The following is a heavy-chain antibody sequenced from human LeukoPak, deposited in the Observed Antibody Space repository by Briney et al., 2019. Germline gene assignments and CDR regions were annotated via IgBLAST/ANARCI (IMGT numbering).Heavy chain of an antibody. CDR3: ARDQGMITFGGVTAPPVGYYYYYMNV. D-gene: IGHD3-16*01. J-gene: IGHJ6*03. CDR2: ISAYNGNT. Sequence: ASVKVSCKASGYTFTSYGISWVRQAPGQGLEWMGWISAYNGNTNYAQKLQGRVTMTTDTSTSTAYMELRSLRSDDTAVYYCARDQGMITFGGVTAPPVGYYYYYMNVWGKGTTVTVSS. CDR1: GYTFTSYG. V-gene: IGHV1-18*01.